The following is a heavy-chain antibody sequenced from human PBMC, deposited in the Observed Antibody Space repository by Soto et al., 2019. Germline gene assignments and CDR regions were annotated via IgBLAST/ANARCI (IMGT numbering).Heavy chain of an antibody. CDR1: GYRFTSYW. D-gene: IGHD4-4*01. CDR3: ARQLGHDYINNWFDP. CDR2: IYPGDSDA. J-gene: IGHJ5*02. V-gene: IGHV5-51*01. Sequence: GESLKISCKGSGYRFTSYWIAWVRQMPGKGLEWMGIIYPGDSDARYSPSFQGQVTISVDKSISTAYLQWSSLKASGTAIYYCARQLGHDYINNWFDPWGQGTLVTVPS.